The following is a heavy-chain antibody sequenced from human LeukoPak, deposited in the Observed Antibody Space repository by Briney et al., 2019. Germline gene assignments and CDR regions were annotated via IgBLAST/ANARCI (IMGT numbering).Heavy chain of an antibody. CDR2: IYYSGST. Sequence: PSETLSLTCTVSGGSITSNYWSWIRQPPGKELEWIGYIYYSGSTNYNPSLKSRVIISVDTSKNQFSLKLSSVTAADTAVYYCARGRALSLRRSGGSRFDHWGQGTLVTVSS. CDR3: ARGRALSLRRSGGSRFDH. CDR1: GGSITSNY. J-gene: IGHJ4*02. V-gene: IGHV4-59*12. D-gene: IGHD2-8*02.